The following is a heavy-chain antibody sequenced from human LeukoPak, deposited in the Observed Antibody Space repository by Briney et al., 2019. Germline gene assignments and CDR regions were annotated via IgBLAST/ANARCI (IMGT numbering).Heavy chain of an antibody. CDR3: ARGMSPHGSY. Sequence: PGGSLRLSCAASGFTFSSYGMSWVRQAPGKGLEWVSAISGSGGSTYYADSVKGRFTISRDIAKNSLYLQMNSLRAEDTAVYYCARGMSPHGSYWGQGTLVTVS. CDR1: GFTFSSYG. D-gene: IGHD3-16*01. V-gene: IGHV3-23*01. J-gene: IGHJ4*02. CDR2: ISGSGGST.